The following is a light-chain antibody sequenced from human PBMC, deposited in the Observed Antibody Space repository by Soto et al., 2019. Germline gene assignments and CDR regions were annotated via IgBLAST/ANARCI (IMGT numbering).Light chain of an antibody. Sequence: DIQMTQSPASLSSSVGERATITCRASQSISTYLTWYQQKPGKAPKLLIYAASNLESGVPSRFSGSGSGTDFTLTISSLQPEDLAVYYCQQSYSSPPTFGQGTKVEIK. CDR1: QSISTY. J-gene: IGKJ1*01. CDR2: AAS. V-gene: IGKV1-39*01. CDR3: QQSYSSPPT.